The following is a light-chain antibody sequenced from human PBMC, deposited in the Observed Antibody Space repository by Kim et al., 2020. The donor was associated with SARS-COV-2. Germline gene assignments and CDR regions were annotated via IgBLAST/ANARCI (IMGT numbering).Light chain of an antibody. J-gene: IGKJ2*01. V-gene: IGKV3-15*01. CDR3: QQYNNLYT. CDR2: GAS. CDR1: QGVSSN. Sequence: EIVMTQSPATLSVSPGERATLSCRASQGVSSNLAWYQQKPGQAPRLLIYGASTRATGIPARFSGSGSGTEFTLTISSLQSEDFAVYYCQQYNNLYTFGQGTKLEI.